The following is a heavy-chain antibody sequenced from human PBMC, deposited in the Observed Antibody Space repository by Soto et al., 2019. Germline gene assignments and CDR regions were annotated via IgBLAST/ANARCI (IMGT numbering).Heavy chain of an antibody. D-gene: IGHD2-21*02. CDR2: IKQDGSEK. Sequence: GSLRLSCAASGFTFSSYWMSWVRQAPGKGLEWVANIKQDGSEKYYVDSVKGRFTISRDNAKNSLYLQMNSLRAEDTAVYYCARDPFSPLAYCGGDCSYYWGQGTLVTVSS. CDR1: GFTFSSYW. V-gene: IGHV3-7*01. CDR3: ARDPFSPLAYCGGDCSYY. J-gene: IGHJ4*02.